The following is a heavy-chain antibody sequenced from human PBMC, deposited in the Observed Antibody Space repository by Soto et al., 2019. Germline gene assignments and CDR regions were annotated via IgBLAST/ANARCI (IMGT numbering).Heavy chain of an antibody. Sequence: EVQLVESGGGLVQPGGSLRLSCAGSGFSITNTWMHWVRQAPGKGLEWVGRVKSKADGGTADYAAPVKGRFTVSRDDSKSTQYLQMNSLKMEDTAVYYCNSYPDFWGGHTPLWGQGTLVTVSS. CDR3: NSYPDFWGGHTPL. J-gene: IGHJ4*02. CDR1: GFSITNTW. V-gene: IGHV3-15*07. D-gene: IGHD3-3*01. CDR2: VKSKADGGTA.